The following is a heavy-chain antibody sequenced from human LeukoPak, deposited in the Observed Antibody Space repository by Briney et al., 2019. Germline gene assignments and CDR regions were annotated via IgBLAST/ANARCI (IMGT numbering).Heavy chain of an antibody. V-gene: IGHV4-59*08. CDR2: IYYSGST. D-gene: IGHD3-10*01. CDR3: AATSGYYYGSGSLLNWFDP. J-gene: IGHJ5*02. CDR1: GGSISIYY. Sequence: TSETLSLTCTVSGGSISIYYWSWIRQPPGKGLEGSGYIYYSGSTNYNTSLKSRVTISVDTSKNRSSLKLSSVTAADTAVYYCAATSGYYYGSGSLLNWFDPWGQGNLVTVSS.